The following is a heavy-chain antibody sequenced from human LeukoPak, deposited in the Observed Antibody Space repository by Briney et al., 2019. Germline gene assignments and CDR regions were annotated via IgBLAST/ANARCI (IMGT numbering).Heavy chain of an antibody. Sequence: PGGSLRLSCAASGFTFSSYSMNWVRQAPGKGLEWVSSISSSSIYKYYADSVKGRFTIPRDNSKNTLYLQMNSLRAEDTAVYYCTTDNWRGLDAFDVWGLGTMVTVSS. V-gene: IGHV3-21*01. CDR2: ISSSSIYK. J-gene: IGHJ3*01. CDR1: GFTFSSYS. CDR3: TTDNWRGLDAFDV. D-gene: IGHD3-3*01.